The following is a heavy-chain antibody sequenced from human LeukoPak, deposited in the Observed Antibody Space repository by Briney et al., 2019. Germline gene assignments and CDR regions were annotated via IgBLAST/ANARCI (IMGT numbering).Heavy chain of an antibody. Sequence: SETLSLTCTVSGGSISSSSYCWGWIRQPPGKGLEWIGSIYHSGTTYSGSTYYNPSLKSRVTISLDTSKNQFSLKVGSMTAADTAVYYCARAGGYGLIDYWGQGTMVTVSS. CDR2: IYHSGTTYSGST. CDR3: ARAGGYGLIDY. V-gene: IGHV4-39*07. D-gene: IGHD5-18*01. CDR1: GGSISSSSYC. J-gene: IGHJ4*02.